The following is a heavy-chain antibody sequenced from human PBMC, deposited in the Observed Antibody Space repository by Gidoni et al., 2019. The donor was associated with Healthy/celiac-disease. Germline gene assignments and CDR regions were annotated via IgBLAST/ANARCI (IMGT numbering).Heavy chain of an antibody. CDR2: SSSSGSTI. CDR3: ARGLSLAVAGGVGDY. Sequence: QVQLVESGGGLVKPGGSLRLSCAASRFTFSDYYMSWSRQAPGKGLEWVSYSSSSGSTIYYEDSVKGRFTISRDNAKNSLYLEMNSLRAEDTAVYYCARGLSLAVAGGVGDYWGQGTLVTVSS. CDR1: RFTFSDYY. D-gene: IGHD6-19*01. J-gene: IGHJ4*02. V-gene: IGHV3-11*01.